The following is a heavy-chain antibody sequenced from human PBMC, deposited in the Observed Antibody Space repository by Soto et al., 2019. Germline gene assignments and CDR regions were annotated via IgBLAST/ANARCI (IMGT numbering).Heavy chain of an antibody. V-gene: IGHV1-18*01. CDR1: GYTFTSYG. CDR2: ISAYNGNT. CDR3: ARDLITMVRGVTDYYYGMYV. Sequence: QVQLVQSGAEVKKPGASVKVSCKASGYTFTSYGISWVRQAPGQGLEWMGWISAYNGNTNYAQKLQGRVTMTTDTTTSTAYMELRSRRSDDTAVYYCARDLITMVRGVTDYYYGMYVWGQGTTVTVSS. D-gene: IGHD3-10*01. J-gene: IGHJ6*02.